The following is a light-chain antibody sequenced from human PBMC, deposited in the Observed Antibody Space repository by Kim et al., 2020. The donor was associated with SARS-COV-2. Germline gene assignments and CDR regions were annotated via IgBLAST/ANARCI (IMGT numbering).Light chain of an antibody. J-gene: IGLJ2*01. V-gene: IGLV3-19*01. CDR3: NSRDSSSNHLV. CDR1: SLRSYY. CDR2: GKN. Sequence: ALGQTVRIACQGDSLRSYYASWYQQKPGQAPVLVIYGKNNRPSGIQDRFSGSSSGNTASLTITGAQAEDEADYYCNSRDSSSNHLVFGGGTQLTVL.